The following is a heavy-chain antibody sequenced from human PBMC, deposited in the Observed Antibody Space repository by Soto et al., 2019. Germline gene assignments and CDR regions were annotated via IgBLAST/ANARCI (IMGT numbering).Heavy chain of an antibody. CDR1: GFTFSSYG. Sequence: QVQLVESGGGVVQPGRSLRLSCAASGFTFSSYGMHWVRQAPGKGLEGVALISYDGSDKYYADSVKGRFTISRDNSKNTLYLQMHSLRVEDTAVYYCGAGQYFSDYWGQGTLVTVSS. CDR2: ISYDGSDK. CDR3: GAGQYFSDY. V-gene: IGHV3-30*03. D-gene: IGHD6-13*01. J-gene: IGHJ4*02.